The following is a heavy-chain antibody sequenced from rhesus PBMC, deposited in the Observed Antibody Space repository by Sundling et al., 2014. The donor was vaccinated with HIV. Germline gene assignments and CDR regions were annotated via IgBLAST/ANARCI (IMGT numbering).Heavy chain of an antibody. CDR2: ISESGGTI. J-gene: IGHJ4*01. V-gene: IGHV3-100*01. CDR3: TTHLNARFDY. CDR1: GFTFSSYV. D-gene: IGHD2-15*01. Sequence: DVQLVESGGGLVKPGGSLRLSCVASGFTFSSYVMYWVRQAPGKGLEWVSGISESGGTIYYADSVKGRFTISRDNAKNSLFLQMNSLRAEDTAVYYCTTHLNARFDYWGQGVLVTVSS.